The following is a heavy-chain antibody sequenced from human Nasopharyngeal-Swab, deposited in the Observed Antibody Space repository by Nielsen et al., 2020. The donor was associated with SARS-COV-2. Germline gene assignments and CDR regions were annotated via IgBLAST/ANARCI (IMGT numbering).Heavy chain of an antibody. CDR1: GDSVSNSNNS. CDR3: ARHINSSRAYFDS. D-gene: IGHD6-6*01. Sequence: SCVISGDSVSNSNNSWSWIRQSPSRGLEWLGRTSYRSRWFTDYAPSVESRITINPDTSKNQLSLLVNSVTPEDTAVYYCARHINSSRAYFDSWGQGTLVTVSS. J-gene: IGHJ4*02. V-gene: IGHV6-1*01. CDR2: TSYRSRWFT.